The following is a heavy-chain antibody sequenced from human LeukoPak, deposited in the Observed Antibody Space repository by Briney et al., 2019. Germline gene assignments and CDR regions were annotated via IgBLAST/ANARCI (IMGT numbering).Heavy chain of an antibody. V-gene: IGHV4-59*08. J-gene: IGHJ4*02. CDR3: ARAHYYDSSGYYYPAPIYLDY. CDR1: GGSISSYY. CDR2: IYYSGST. Sequence: SETLSLTCTVSGGSISSYYWSWIRQPPGKGLEWIGYIYYSGSTNYNPSLKSRVTISVDTSKNQFSLKLSSVTAADTAVYYCARAHYYDSSGYYYPAPIYLDYWGQGTLVFVSS. D-gene: IGHD3-22*01.